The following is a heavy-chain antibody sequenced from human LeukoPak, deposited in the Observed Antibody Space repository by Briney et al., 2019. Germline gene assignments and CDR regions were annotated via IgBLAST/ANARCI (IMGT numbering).Heavy chain of an antibody. V-gene: IGHV5-51*01. J-gene: IGHJ4*02. CDR1: GYSFTNYW. Sequence: GESLKISCKGSGYSFTNYWIGWVRQMPGKGLEWMGIIYPGDSDTRYSPSFQGQVSISVDKSISTAYLQWSSLKASDTAIYYCARRYYGSGSYSDGFDYWGQGILVTVSS. CDR3: ARRYYGSGSYSDGFDY. D-gene: IGHD3-10*01. CDR2: IYPGDSDT.